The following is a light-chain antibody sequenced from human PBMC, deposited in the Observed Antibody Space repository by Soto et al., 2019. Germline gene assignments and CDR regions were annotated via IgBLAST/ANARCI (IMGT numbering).Light chain of an antibody. V-gene: IGKV3-11*01. Sequence: EVVLTQSPGTLSLSPGERATLSCRASLSISNSLAWYQQKPGQAPRLLIYDASNRATGIPARFSGSGSGTDFTLTISSLEPEDFAVYYCQQRSNWPLTFGQGTLLAI. CDR1: LSISNS. J-gene: IGKJ5*01. CDR2: DAS. CDR3: QQRSNWPLT.